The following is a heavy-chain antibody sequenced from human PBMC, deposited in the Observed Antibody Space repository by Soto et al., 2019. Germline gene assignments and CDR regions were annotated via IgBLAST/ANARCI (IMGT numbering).Heavy chain of an antibody. CDR1: GGSISSYY. J-gene: IGHJ4*02. Sequence: PSETLSLACTVSGGSISSYYWSWIRQPPGKGLEWIGYIYYSGSTNYNPSLKSRVTISVDTSKNQFSLKLSSVTAADTAVYYCARHRGDYSLDYWGQGTLVTVSS. V-gene: IGHV4-59*08. CDR2: IYYSGST. CDR3: ARHRGDYSLDY. D-gene: IGHD4-17*01.